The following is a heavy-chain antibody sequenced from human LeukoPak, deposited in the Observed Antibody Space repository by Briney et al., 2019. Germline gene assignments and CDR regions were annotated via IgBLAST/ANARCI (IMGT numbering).Heavy chain of an antibody. CDR2: IWYDGSNK. CDR3: ARDYGDYVTYFDY. V-gene: IGHV3-33*01. Sequence: GGSLRLSCAASGFTFSSYGMHWVRQAPGKGLEWVAVIWYDGSNKYYADSVKGRFTISRDNSKNTLYLQMNSLRAEDTAVYYCARDYGDYVTYFDYWGQGTLVTVSS. D-gene: IGHD4-17*01. J-gene: IGHJ4*02. CDR1: GFTFSSYG.